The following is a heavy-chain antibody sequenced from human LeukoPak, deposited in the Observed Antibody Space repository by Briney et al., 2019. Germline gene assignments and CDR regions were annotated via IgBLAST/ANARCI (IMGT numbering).Heavy chain of an antibody. CDR3: ARWVAARSAFDI. J-gene: IGHJ3*02. CDR1: GFTFSSYA. D-gene: IGHD6-6*01. Sequence: GGSLRLSCAASGFTFSSYAMSWVRQAPGKGLEWVSAISGSGGSTYYADSVKGRFTISRDNSKNTPYLQMNSLRAEDTAVYYCARWVAARSAFDIWGQGTMVTVSS. V-gene: IGHV3-23*01. CDR2: ISGSGGST.